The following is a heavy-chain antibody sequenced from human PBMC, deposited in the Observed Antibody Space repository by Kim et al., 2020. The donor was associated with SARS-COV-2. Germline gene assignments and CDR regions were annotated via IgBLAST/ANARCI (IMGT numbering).Heavy chain of an antibody. Sequence: GGSLRLSCAASGFTFSSYGMHWVRQAPGKGLEWVAVISYDGSNKYYADSVKGRFTISRDNSKNTLYLQMNSLRAEDTAVYYCAKDRSLLWEQLVRRGYFDYWVQGTLVTVSS. D-gene: IGHD6-6*01. V-gene: IGHV3-30*18. CDR3: AKDRSLLWEQLVRRGYFDY. CDR1: GFTFSSYG. J-gene: IGHJ4*02. CDR2: ISYDGSNK.